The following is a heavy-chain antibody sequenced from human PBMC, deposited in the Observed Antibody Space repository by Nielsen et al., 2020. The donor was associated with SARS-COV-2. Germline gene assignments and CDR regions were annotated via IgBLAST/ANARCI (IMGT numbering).Heavy chain of an antibody. D-gene: IGHD2-15*01. Sequence: ASVKVSCKASGYTFTNSYLHWVRQAPGQGLEWMGRISSWNGNTRSAQKFQGRVTMTTDTSTTTAYMELRSLRSDDTATYYCVRDGRYCSGGTCYHLFDYWGQGTLVTVSS. J-gene: IGHJ4*02. V-gene: IGHV1-18*04. CDR1: GYTFTNSY. CDR3: VRDGRYCSGGTCYHLFDY. CDR2: ISSWNGNT.